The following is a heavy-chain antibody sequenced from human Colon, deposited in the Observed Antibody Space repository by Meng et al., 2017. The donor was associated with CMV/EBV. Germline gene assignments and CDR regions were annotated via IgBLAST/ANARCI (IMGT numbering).Heavy chain of an antibody. D-gene: IGHD1-26*01. CDR2: ISSDGTST. J-gene: IGHJ4*02. CDR1: GFTFSSSW. CDR3: ARVSSGSYCLDY. Sequence: SCAASGFTFSSSWMHWVRQAPGQGLVWVSRISSDGTSTNYADSVQGRFTISRDNAKNTLYLQMISLRPEDTAVYYCARVSSGSYCLDYWGQGALVTVSS. V-gene: IGHV3-74*01.